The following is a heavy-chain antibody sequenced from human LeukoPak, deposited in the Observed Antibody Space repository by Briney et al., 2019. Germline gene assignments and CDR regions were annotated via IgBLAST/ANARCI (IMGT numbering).Heavy chain of an antibody. Sequence: SETLSLTCTVSGGSISSGGYYWSWIRQHPGKGLEWIGYIYYSGSTYYNPSLKSRVTISVDTSKNQFSLKLSSVTAADTAVYYCAGDGADYGEGDYWGQGTLVTVSS. CDR2: IYYSGST. CDR1: GGSISSGGYY. J-gene: IGHJ4*02. CDR3: AGDGADYGEGDY. D-gene: IGHD4-17*01. V-gene: IGHV4-31*03.